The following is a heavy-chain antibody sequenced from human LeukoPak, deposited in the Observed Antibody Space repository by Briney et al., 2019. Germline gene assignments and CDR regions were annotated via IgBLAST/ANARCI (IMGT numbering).Heavy chain of an antibody. CDR3: TTYTSGHY. D-gene: IGHD6-19*01. CDR2: ITTKANSYAT. J-gene: IGHJ4*02. CDR1: GFTFSAFH. V-gene: IGHV3-73*01. Sequence: GGSLRLSCPASGFTFSAFHMHWVRQASGKGLEWVGRITTKANSYATAYAASVKGRFTVSRDDSKNTAYLQMSSLKTEDTAVYYCTTYTSGHYWGQGTLVTVSP.